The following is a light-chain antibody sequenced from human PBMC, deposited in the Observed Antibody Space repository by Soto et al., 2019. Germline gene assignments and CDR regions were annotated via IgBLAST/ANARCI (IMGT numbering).Light chain of an antibody. V-gene: IGKV1-9*01. CDR1: QGISSY. CDR2: GAS. Sequence: DIQLTQSPSFLSASVGDRVTITCRTSQGISSYLAWYQQKPGKAPNLLIYGASTLQSRVPSRFSSSVSGTEFTLTISSLQPEDFATYYCQQLKSYPQTFGGGTKVEIK. CDR3: QQLKSYPQT. J-gene: IGKJ4*01.